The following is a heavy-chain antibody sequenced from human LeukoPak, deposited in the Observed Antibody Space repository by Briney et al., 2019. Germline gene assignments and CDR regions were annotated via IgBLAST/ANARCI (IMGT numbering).Heavy chain of an antibody. D-gene: IGHD3-10*01. J-gene: IGHJ4*02. CDR3: ARESSGWPIYY. Sequence: SGTLSLTCTVSGGSISSYYWSWIRQPPGKGLEWIGYIYYSGSTNYNPSLKSRVTISVDTSKNQFSLKLSSVTAADTAVYYCARESSGWPIYYWGQGTLVTVSS. CDR2: IYYSGST. V-gene: IGHV4-59*01. CDR1: GGSISSYY.